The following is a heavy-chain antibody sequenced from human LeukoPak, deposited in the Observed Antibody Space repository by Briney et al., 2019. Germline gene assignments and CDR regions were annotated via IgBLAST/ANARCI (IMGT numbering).Heavy chain of an antibody. CDR3: ASDYYDSSGYYYPFDY. D-gene: IGHD3-22*01. Sequence: PGGSLRLSCAASGFTFNIYWMSWVRQAPGKGLEWVSVIYSGGSTYYADSVKGRFTISRDNSKNTLYLQMNSLRAEDTAVYYCASDYYDSSGYYYPFDYWGQGTLVTVSS. J-gene: IGHJ4*02. CDR2: IYSGGST. CDR1: GFTFNIYW. V-gene: IGHV3-66*01.